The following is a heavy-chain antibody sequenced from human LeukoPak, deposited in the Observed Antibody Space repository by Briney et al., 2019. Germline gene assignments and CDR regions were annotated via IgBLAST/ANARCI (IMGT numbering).Heavy chain of an antibody. CDR3: ARGREIHGGSDTKLDDY. V-gene: IGHV1-2*02. D-gene: IGHD3-10*01. J-gene: IGHJ4*02. Sequence: GASVKVSCKASGYSFTDYYMHWVRQAPGQGLEWMGWINPRSGDTSYAQKFQGRVTMTRDTSINTVDMDLSGLTTDDTAVFYCARGREIHGGSDTKLDDYWGQGTLVTVSS. CDR1: GYSFTDYY. CDR2: INPRSGDT.